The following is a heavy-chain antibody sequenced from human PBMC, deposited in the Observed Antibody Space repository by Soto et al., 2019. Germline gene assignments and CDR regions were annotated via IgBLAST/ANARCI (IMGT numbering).Heavy chain of an antibody. J-gene: IGHJ4*02. CDR2: IDNDGRTT. D-gene: IGHD3-16*01. CDR3: TRDLGGAGSY. V-gene: IGHV3-74*01. Sequence: EVHLVESGGGLVQPGGSLRLSCAASGFTFTSYWMHWVRQAPGKGLVWVSRIDNDGRTTNYADSVQGRFTISRDNAKNTPCLQMNSLRAEDTAIYYCTRDLGGAGSYWGQGTLVTVSS. CDR1: GFTFTSYW.